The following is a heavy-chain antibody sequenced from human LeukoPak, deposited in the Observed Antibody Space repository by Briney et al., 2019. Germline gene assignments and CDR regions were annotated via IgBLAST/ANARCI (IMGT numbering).Heavy chain of an antibody. CDR3: AKNLGNKPYYYYGMDV. Sequence: GGSLRLSCAASGFTFSSYAMSWVRQAPGKGLEWVSAISGSGGSTYYADPVKGRFTISRDNSKNTLYLQMNSLRAEDTAVYYCAKNLGNKPYYYYGMDVWGKGTTATVSS. CDR1: GFTFSSYA. V-gene: IGHV3-23*01. CDR2: ISGSGGST. J-gene: IGHJ6*04. D-gene: IGHD1/OR15-1a*01.